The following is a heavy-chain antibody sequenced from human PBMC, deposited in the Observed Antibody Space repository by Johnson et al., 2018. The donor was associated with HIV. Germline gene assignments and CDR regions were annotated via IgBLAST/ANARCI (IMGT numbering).Heavy chain of an antibody. CDR1: RFMFEDYG. J-gene: IGHJ3*02. CDR2: INWNGGST. CDR3: ARRDSGSLSFDI. D-gene: IGHD1-26*01. V-gene: IGHV3-20*04. Sequence: VQLVESGGGVLRPGGSLRLSCEGFRFMFEDYGLSWVRQAPGKGLEWVSGINWNGGSTSYAASVKGRCTISRDNGKNSLYLQMNNLRAEDTALYYCARRDSGSLSFDIWGQGTLVTVSS.